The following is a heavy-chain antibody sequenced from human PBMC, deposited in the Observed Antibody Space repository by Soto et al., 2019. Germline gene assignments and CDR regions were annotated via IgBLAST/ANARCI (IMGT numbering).Heavy chain of an antibody. Sequence: SETLSLTCTVSGGSMSSYDYNWVRQPAGPGLEWIGRVYSSECAHYSPSLNSRVIISLDTSKNQFSLRLLSVTDADAAVYFCARGHRFSDWFDAWGQGTLVTDSS. J-gene: IGHJ5*02. CDR2: VYSSECA. CDR3: ARGHRFSDWFDA. CDR1: GGSMSSYD. V-gene: IGHV4-4*07. D-gene: IGHD3-3*01.